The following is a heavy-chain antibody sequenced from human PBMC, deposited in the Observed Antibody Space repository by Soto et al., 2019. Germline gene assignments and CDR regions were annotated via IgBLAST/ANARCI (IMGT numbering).Heavy chain of an antibody. Sequence: GGSLRLSCAASGFTFSNYSMTWVRQAPGKGLEWVSTISGSGGSTYYIDSVKGRFTISRDNSKNTLYLQMNSLRADDTAVYYCAKDWTSIWGQGTMVTVSS. CDR1: GFTFSNYS. V-gene: IGHV3-23*01. D-gene: IGHD3-3*01. CDR2: ISGSGGST. CDR3: AKDWTSI. J-gene: IGHJ3*02.